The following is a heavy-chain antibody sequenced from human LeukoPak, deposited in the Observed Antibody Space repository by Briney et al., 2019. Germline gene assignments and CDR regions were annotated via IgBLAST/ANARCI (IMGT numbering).Heavy chain of an antibody. J-gene: IGHJ6*02. D-gene: IGHD5-18*01. Sequence: PGGSLRLSCAASGFTFSSYGMHWVRQAPGKGLEWVAVIWYDGSNKYYADSVKGRFTISRDNSKNTLYLQMNSLRAEDTAVYYCARDGGYSYGSYGMDVWGQGTTVTVSS. CDR2: IWYDGSNK. CDR3: ARDGGYSYGSYGMDV. CDR1: GFTFSSYG. V-gene: IGHV3-33*01.